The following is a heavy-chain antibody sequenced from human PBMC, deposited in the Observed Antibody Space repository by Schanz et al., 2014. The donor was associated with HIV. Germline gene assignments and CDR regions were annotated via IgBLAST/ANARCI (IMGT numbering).Heavy chain of an antibody. CDR3: AKDFMDSNGWVYPLDP. CDR2: MRGSDDST. J-gene: IGHJ5*02. D-gene: IGHD3-22*01. Sequence: EVKLSESGGGLVQPGGSLRLSCVASGFTFSTYAMSWVRQAPGKGLEWVSGMRGSDDSTFYADSVKGRFTISRDNSKITLYLHMNSLRAEDTAVYYCAKDFMDSNGWVYPLDPWGQGTLVTVSS. V-gene: IGHV3-23*01. CDR1: GFTFSTYA.